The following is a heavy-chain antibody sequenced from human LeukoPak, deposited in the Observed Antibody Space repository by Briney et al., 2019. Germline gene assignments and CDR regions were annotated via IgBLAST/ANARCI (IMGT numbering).Heavy chain of an antibody. D-gene: IGHD2-21*02. V-gene: IGHV5-51*01. J-gene: IGHJ3*02. Sequence: GESLKISCKGSGYSFTSYWIGWVRQMPGKGLEWIGIIYPGDSDTRYSPSFQGQVTISADKSISTAYLQWSSLKASDTAMYYCARRQLDPLFVVVTQFGTFDIWGQGTMVTVSS. CDR2: IYPGDSDT. CDR3: ARRQLDPLFVVVTQFGTFDI. CDR1: GYSFTSYW.